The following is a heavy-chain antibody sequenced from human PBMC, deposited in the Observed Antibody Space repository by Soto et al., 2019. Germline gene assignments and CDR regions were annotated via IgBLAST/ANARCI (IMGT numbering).Heavy chain of an antibody. J-gene: IGHJ4*02. CDR1: GFNVGAFA. CDR2: ISVSDAFI. Sequence: VGSLRLSCAASGFNVGAFAVNWVRQAPGKGLEWVSGISVSDAFIYYADSVRGRFSISRDASENILYLQMNSLRVDDTALYYCTRETVAGITGLDYWGPGTLVTVSS. V-gene: IGHV3-23*01. D-gene: IGHD1-20*01. CDR3: TRETVAGITGLDY.